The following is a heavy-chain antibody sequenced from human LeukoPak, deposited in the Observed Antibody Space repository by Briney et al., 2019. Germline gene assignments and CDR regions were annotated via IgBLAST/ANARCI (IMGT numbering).Heavy chain of an antibody. V-gene: IGHV4-30-4*01. J-gene: IGHJ4*02. Sequence: PSETLSLTCTVSGGSISSGDYYWSWIRQPPGKGLEWIGYIYYSGSTYYNPSLKSRVTISVDTSKNQFSLKLSSVTAADTAVYYFARETGYEILTGYFIYYFDYWGQGTLVTVSS. CDR3: ARETGYEILTGYFIYYFDY. CDR2: IYYSGST. CDR1: GGSISSGDYY. D-gene: IGHD3-9*01.